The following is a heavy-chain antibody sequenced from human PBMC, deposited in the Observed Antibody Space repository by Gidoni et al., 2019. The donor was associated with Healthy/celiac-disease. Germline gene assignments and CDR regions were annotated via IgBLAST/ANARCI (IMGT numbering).Heavy chain of an antibody. J-gene: IGHJ6*03. D-gene: IGHD2-2*01. CDR3: AREDIVVVPAAKRTTYYYYYYMDV. V-gene: IGHV3-30-3*01. CDR2: ISYDGSNK. CDR1: GFTFCSYA. Sequence: QVQLVESGGGVVQPGRSLRLSCAASGFTFCSYAMHWVRQAPGKGLEWVAVISYDGSNKYYADSVKGRFTISRDNSKNTLYLQMNSLRAEDTAVYYCAREDIVVVPAAKRTTYYYYYYMDVWGKGTTVTVSS.